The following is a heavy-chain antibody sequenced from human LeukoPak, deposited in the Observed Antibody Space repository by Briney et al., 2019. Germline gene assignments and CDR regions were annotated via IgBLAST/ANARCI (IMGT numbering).Heavy chain of an antibody. D-gene: IGHD2-21*02. J-gene: IGHJ1*01. Sequence: GGSLRLSCAASGFTVSTNYMSWVRPTPGKGLEWVSVIYTGGSTYYADSVKGRFTISRDNSKNTVYLQVNSLRAEDTAVYYCARPTGEGLAYCGDNCIEYFQHWGQGTLVTVSS. CDR1: GFTVSTNY. CDR3: ARPTGEGLAYCGDNCIEYFQH. V-gene: IGHV3-66*04. CDR2: IYTGGST.